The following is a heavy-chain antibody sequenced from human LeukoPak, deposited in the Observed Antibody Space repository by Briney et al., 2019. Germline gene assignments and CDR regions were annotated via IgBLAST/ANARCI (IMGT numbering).Heavy chain of an antibody. CDR2: IIPIFGTA. CDR3: ARDFQLIFHSQYNWFDP. V-gene: IGHV1-69*13. CDR1: GYTFTSYA. J-gene: IGHJ5*02. Sequence: GASVKVSCKASGYTFTSYAMHWVRQAPGQGLEWMGGIIPIFGTANYAQKFQGRVTITADESTSTAYMELSSLRSEDTAVYYCARDFQLIFHSQYNWFDPWGQGTLVTVSS. D-gene: IGHD3/OR15-3a*01.